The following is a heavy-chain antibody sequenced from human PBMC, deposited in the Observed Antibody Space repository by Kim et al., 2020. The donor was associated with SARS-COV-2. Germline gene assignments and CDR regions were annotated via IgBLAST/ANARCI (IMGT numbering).Heavy chain of an antibody. Sequence: NPSLKSRVTISVDTSKNHCSLKLSSVTAADTAVYYCARGGLGVTARAFDIWGQGTMVTVSS. V-gene: IGHV4-34*01. CDR3: ARGGLGVTARAFDI. D-gene: IGHD2-21*02. J-gene: IGHJ3*02.